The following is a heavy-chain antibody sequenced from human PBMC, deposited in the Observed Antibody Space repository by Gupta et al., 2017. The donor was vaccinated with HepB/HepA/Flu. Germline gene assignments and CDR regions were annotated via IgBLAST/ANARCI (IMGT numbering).Heavy chain of an antibody. Sequence: QVQLVQSGAEVKKPGASVKVSCKASGYTFTSYAMHWVRQAPGQRLEWMGWINAGNGNTKYSQKFQGRVTITRDTSASTAYMELSSLRSEDTAVYYCARGRTFGGVIGQYYFDYWGRGTLVTVSS. CDR1: GYTFTSYA. J-gene: IGHJ4*02. CDR2: INAGNGNT. D-gene: IGHD3-16*02. V-gene: IGHV1-3*01. CDR3: ARGRTFGGVIGQYYFDY.